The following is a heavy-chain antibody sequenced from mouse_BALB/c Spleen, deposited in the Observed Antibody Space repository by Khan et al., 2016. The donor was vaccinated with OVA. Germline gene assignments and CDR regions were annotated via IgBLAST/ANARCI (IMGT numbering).Heavy chain of an antibody. CDR1: GYTFSSYW. CDR2: ILPGSGST. D-gene: IGHD2-1*01. CDR3: ESYFCYGNARAMDY. Sequence: QVQLKQSGAELMKPGASVKISCKATGYTFSSYWIEWVKQRPGHGLEWIGEILPGSGSTNYNEKFKGKATFTADTSSNTAYMQLSSLTSEDSAGYYCESYFCYGNARAMDYWGQGTSVTVSS. J-gene: IGHJ4*01. V-gene: IGHV1-9*01.